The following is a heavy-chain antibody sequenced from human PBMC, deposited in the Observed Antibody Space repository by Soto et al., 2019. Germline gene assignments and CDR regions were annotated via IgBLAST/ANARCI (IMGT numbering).Heavy chain of an antibody. CDR3: ASSGRYTENYYMDV. V-gene: IGHV5-51*01. Sequence: GESLKISCKGSGYSFASHWIGWVRQMPGRGLEWMGIIYPSDSDTRYSPSFQGQVTISADKSISTAYLQWSSLKASDTAMYYCASSGRYTENYYMDVWGKGTTATVSS. D-gene: IGHD1-26*01. CDR2: IYPSDSDT. CDR1: GYSFASHW. J-gene: IGHJ6*03.